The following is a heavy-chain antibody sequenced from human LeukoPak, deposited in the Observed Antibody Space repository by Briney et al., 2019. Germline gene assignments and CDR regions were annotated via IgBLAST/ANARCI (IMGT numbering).Heavy chain of an antibody. Sequence: GGPLRLSCAASGFTFSSYAMSWLRKAPGEGLELVSAFSGNCGSTYNADSVKGRFTISRDNSKNTLYLQRNSLGAEDTAVYYCAKDYGGNAAPYTFDYGGQGTLVTVSS. J-gene: IGHJ4*02. CDR2: FSGNCGST. V-gene: IGHV3-23*01. CDR3: AKDYGGNAAPYTFDY. D-gene: IGHD4-23*01. CDR1: GFTFSSYA.